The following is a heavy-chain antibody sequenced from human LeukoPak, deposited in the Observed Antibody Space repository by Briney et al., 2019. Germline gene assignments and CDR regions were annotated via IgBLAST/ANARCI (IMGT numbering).Heavy chain of an antibody. CDR2: IYYSGST. CDR1: GSSISSGFY. Sequence: KPSETLSLTCTVSGSSISSGFYWGWIRQPPGKGLEWIGSIYYSGSTYYNPSLKSRVTISVDTSKNQFSLKLSSVTAADTAVYYCARLWQEWYFDLWGRGTLVTVSS. J-gene: IGHJ2*01. D-gene: IGHD2-21*01. CDR3: ARLWQEWYFDL. V-gene: IGHV4-38-2*02.